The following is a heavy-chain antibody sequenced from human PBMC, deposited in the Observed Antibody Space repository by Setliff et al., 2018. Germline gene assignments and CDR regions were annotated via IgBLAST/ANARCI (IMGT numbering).Heavy chain of an antibody. CDR3: AREFAYARGYYVAETLDS. CDR1: GGSISSSNW. Sequence: PSETLSLTCAVSGGSISSSNWWGWVRQPPGKGLEWIGEINHSGSTNYNPSLKSRVTISVDTSKNQFSLKLSSVTAADTAVYYCAREFAYARGYYVAETLDSWGQGTLVTVSS. CDR2: INHSGST. D-gene: IGHD3-10*02. V-gene: IGHV4-4*02. J-gene: IGHJ4*02.